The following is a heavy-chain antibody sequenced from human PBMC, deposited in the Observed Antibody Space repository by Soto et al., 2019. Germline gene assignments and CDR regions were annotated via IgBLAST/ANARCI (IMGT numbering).Heavy chain of an antibody. CDR3: AKKWGGIYVFDI. D-gene: IGHD1-26*01. J-gene: IGHJ3*02. CDR1: GFSFSTYA. Sequence: HPGGSLRLSCAASGFSFSTYAMSWVRQAPGKGLEWVSAINGRGDDTYYADSVKGRFTISRDNSKNTLYLQMNSLRAEDTAVYFCAKKWGGIYVFDIWGQGTMVTVSS. CDR2: INGRGDDT. V-gene: IGHV3-23*01.